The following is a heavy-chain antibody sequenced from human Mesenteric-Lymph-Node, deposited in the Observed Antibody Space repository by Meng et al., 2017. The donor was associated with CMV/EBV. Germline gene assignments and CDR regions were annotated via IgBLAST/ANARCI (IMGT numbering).Heavy chain of an antibody. J-gene: IGHJ4*02. V-gene: IGHV3-11*04. CDR2: ISSSGTTI. CDR1: GFTLSDYY. D-gene: IGHD2-2*01. Sequence: GESLKISCAASGFTLSDYYMNWIRQAPGKGLESVSYISSSGTTIYYADSVKGRFTISRDNAKNSLFLQMNSLRAEDTAVYYCVRDLCSSTSCLPHYWGQGTLVTVSS. CDR3: VRDLCSSTSCLPHY.